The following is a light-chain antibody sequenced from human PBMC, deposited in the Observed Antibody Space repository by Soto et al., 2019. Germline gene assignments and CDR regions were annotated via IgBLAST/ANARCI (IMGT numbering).Light chain of an antibody. CDR2: EVY. J-gene: IGLJ1*01. Sequence: QSVLTQPASVSGSPGQSITISCTGTSSDVGSYNFVSWYQQHPGKAPKLMIYEVYKRRSGVSNRFSGSKSGNTASLTISGLQAEDEADYYCYSYAGSSTFVFGTGTKLTVL. CDR3: YSYAGSSTFV. CDR1: SSDVGSYNF. V-gene: IGLV2-23*02.